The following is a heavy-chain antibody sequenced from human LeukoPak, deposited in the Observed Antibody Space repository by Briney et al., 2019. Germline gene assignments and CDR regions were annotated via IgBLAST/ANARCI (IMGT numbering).Heavy chain of an antibody. D-gene: IGHD2-21*02. CDR3: ARQDCGGDCYTTNFDY. J-gene: IGHJ4*02. V-gene: IGHV4-39*07. Sequence: PSETLSLACTVSGGSISSRGYYWGWIRQPPGKGLEWIGSMYYSGSTYYNPSLKSRVTISVDTSKNHFSLKLSSVTAADTAMYYCARQDCGGDCYTTNFDYWGQGTLVTVSS. CDR2: MYYSGST. CDR1: GGSISSRGYY.